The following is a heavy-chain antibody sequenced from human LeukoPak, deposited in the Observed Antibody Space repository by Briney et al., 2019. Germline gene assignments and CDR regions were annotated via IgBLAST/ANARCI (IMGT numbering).Heavy chain of an antibody. CDR2: IYYSGST. J-gene: IGHJ4*02. D-gene: IGHD3-10*01. CDR1: GGSISSYY. CDR3: AREVLVRGVYFDY. V-gene: IGHV4-59*12. Sequence: SETLSLTCTVSGGSISSYYWSWIRQPPGKGLEWIGYIYYSGSTNYNPSLKSRVTISVDKSKNRFSLKLSSVTAADTAVYYCAREVLVRGVYFDYWGQGTLVTVSS.